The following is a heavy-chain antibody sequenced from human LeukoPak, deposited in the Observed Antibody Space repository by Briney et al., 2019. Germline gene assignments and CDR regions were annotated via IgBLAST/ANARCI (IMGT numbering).Heavy chain of an antibody. V-gene: IGHV3-21*01. CDR1: GFTFSSYS. J-gene: IGHJ4*02. CDR2: ISSSSSYI. CDR3: AKAPGVTMVRGDNYFDY. D-gene: IGHD3-10*01. Sequence: PGGSLRLSCAASGFTFSSYSMNWVRQAPGKGLEWVSSISSSSSYIYYADSVKGRFTISRDNAKNSLYLQMNSLRAEDTAVYYCAKAPGVTMVRGDNYFDYWGQGTLVTVSS.